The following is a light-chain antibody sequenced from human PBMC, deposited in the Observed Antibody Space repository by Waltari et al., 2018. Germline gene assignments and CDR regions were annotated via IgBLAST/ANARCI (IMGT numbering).Light chain of an antibody. CDR1: QGISSY. CDR3: QQYYSYPWT. V-gene: IGKV1-8*01. J-gene: IGKJ1*01. CDR2: AAS. Sequence: IRMTQSPSSLSASTGDRVTITCRASQGISSYLAWYQQKPGKAPKLLIYAASTLQSGVPSRFSGSGSGTDFTLTISCLQSEDFATYYCQQYYSYPWTFGQGTKVEIK.